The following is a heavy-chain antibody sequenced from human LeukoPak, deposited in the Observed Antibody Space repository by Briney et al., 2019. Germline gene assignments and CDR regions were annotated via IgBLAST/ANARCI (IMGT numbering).Heavy chain of an antibody. CDR2: INPNSGGT. V-gene: IGHV1-2*02. D-gene: IGHD3-9*01. J-gene: IGHJ5*02. CDR1: GYTFTGYY. Sequence: REASVKVSCKASGYTFTGYYMHWVRQAPGQGLEWMGWINPNSGGTNYAQKFQGRVTMTRDTSISTAYMELSRLRSDDTAVYYCARDWGGVYDILTGNNWFDPWGQGTLVTVSS. CDR3: ARDWGGVYDILTGNNWFDP.